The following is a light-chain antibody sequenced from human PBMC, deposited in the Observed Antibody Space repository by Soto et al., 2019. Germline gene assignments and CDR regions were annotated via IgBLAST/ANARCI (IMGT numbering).Light chain of an antibody. CDR3: CSYAGNSEV. Sequence: QSALTQPASVSGSLGQSITIPCTGTSGDVGSYNLVSWYQQHPGKAPKLLIYEVTERPSGVSNRFSGSKSGSTASLTISGLQPDDEADYYCCSYAGNSEVFGTGTKVTVL. V-gene: IGLV2-23*02. CDR1: SGDVGSYNL. J-gene: IGLJ1*01. CDR2: EVT.